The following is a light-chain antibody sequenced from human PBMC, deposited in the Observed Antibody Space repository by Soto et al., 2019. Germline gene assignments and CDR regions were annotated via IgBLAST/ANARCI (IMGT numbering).Light chain of an antibody. Sequence: QLVLTQSPSASASLGASVKLTCTLSSGHSSYAIAWHQQQPEKGPRYLLKLNSDGSHSKGDGIPDRFSGSSSGAERYLTISSLQSEDEADYYCQTWGTESYVFGTGTKLTVL. V-gene: IGLV4-69*01. J-gene: IGLJ1*01. CDR3: QTWGTESYV. CDR2: LNSDGSH. CDR1: SGHSSYA.